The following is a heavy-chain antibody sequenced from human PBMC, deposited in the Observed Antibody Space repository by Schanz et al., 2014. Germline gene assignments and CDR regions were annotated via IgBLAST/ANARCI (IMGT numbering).Heavy chain of an antibody. J-gene: IGHJ4*02. Sequence: EVQLAESGGGLVQPGGSLRLSCAASGSTFSSYAMSWVRQAPGKGLEWVSAISGSGGSTYYADSVKGRFTISRDNSKNTLYLQMNSLRAEDTAVYYCARKVVATIGGYYDNWGQGTLVTVSS. CDR3: ARKVVATIGGYYDN. CDR2: ISGSGGST. CDR1: GSTFSSYA. V-gene: IGHV3-23*04. D-gene: IGHD5-12*01.